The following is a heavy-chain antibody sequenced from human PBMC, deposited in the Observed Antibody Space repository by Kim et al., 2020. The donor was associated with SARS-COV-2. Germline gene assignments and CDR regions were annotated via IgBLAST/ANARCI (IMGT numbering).Heavy chain of an antibody. D-gene: IGHD4-17*01. V-gene: IGHV4-34*01. CDR3: ARDRDTVTTSDGMDV. CDR2: INHSGST. J-gene: IGHJ6*02. CDR1: GGSFSGYY. Sequence: SETLSLTCAVYGGSFSGYYWSWIRQPPGKGLEWIGEINHSGSTNYNPSLKSRVTISVDTSKNQFSLKLSSVTAADTAVYYCARDRDTVTTSDGMDVWGQGTTVTVSS.